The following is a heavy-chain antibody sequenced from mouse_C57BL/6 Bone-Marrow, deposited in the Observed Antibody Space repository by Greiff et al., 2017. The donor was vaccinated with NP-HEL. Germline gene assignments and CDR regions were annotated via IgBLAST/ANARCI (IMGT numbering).Heavy chain of an antibody. Sequence: EVQLVESEGGLVQPGSSMKLSCTASGFTFSDYYMAWVRQVPEKGLEWVANINYDGSSTYYLDSLKSRFIISRDNAKNILYLQMSSLKSEDTATYYCARGEGGNYVPNYYAMDYWGQGTSVTVSS. J-gene: IGHJ4*01. V-gene: IGHV5-16*01. D-gene: IGHD2-1*01. CDR2: INYDGSST. CDR1: GFTFSDYY. CDR3: ARGEGGNYVPNYYAMDY.